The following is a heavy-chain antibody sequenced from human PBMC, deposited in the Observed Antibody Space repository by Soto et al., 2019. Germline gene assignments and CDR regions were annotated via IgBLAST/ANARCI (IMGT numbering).Heavy chain of an antibody. V-gene: IGHV1-24*01. CDR3: ATAPRYCSGGSCRAGPNWFDP. D-gene: IGHD2-15*01. J-gene: IGHJ5*02. CDR2: FDPEDGET. Sequence: ASVKVSCKVSGYTLAELSMHWVRQAPGKGLEWMGGFDPEDGETIYAQKFQGRVTMTEDTSTDTAYMELSSLRSEDTAVYYCATAPRYCSGGSCRAGPNWFDPWGQGTLVTVSS. CDR1: GYTLAELS.